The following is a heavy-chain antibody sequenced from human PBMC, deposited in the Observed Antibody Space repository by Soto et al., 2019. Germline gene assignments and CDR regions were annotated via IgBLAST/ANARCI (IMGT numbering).Heavy chain of an antibody. Sequence: GGSLRLSCAASGFSITNTWMHWVRQAPGKGLEWVGRVKSEADGGTADYAAPVKGRFTVSRDDSKNTQYLQMNSLKMEDTAVYYCNSYPDFWGGHTPLWGQGTLVTVSS. D-gene: IGHD3-3*01. CDR2: VKSEADGGTA. CDR1: GFSITNTW. V-gene: IGHV3-15*07. CDR3: NSYPDFWGGHTPL. J-gene: IGHJ4*02.